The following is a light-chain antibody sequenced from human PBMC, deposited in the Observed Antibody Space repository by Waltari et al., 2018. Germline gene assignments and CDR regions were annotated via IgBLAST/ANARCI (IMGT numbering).Light chain of an antibody. CDR3: QQYNQWPLT. V-gene: IGKV3-15*01. J-gene: IGKJ4*01. Sequence: EIVMTQSPATLSVSRGGSATVSCRASLSIDDSLAWYQQKPGQPPRLLIHGASTGETGIPFRFSGSGSGTDFTLTITGLQSEDFAVYFCQQYNQWPLTFGRGTKVEIK. CDR2: GAS. CDR1: LSIDDS.